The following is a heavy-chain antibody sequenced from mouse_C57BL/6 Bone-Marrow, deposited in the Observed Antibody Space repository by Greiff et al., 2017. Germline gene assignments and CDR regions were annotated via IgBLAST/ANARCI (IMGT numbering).Heavy chain of an antibody. CDR3: ARHLLITTVVATDYAMDY. D-gene: IGHD1-1*01. Sequence: DVKLVESGGGLVQPGGSLKLSCAASGFTFSDYGMAWVRQAPRQGPEWVAFISNLAYSIYYADTVTGRYTISRENAKNTLYLEMGSLRSEDTAMYYCARHLLITTVVATDYAMDYWGQGTSVTVSS. V-gene: IGHV5-15*01. J-gene: IGHJ4*01. CDR2: ISNLAYSI. CDR1: GFTFSDYG.